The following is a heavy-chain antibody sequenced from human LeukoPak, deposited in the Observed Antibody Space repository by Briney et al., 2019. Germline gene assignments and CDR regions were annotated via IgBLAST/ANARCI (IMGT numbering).Heavy chain of an antibody. CDR1: GGSISSYY. D-gene: IGHD3-16*02. V-gene: IGHV4-59*01. CDR2: IYYSGST. Sequence: SETLSLTCTVSGGSISSYYWSWIRQPPGKGLEWIGYIYYSGSTNYNPSLKSRVTISVDTSKNQFSLKLSSVTAADTAVYYCARADGYDYVWGSYRPYYFDYWGQGTLVTVSS. CDR3: ARADGYDYVWGSYRPYYFDY. J-gene: IGHJ4*02.